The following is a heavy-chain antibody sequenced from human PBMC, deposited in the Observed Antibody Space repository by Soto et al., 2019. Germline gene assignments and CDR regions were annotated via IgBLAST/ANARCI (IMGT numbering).Heavy chain of an antibody. CDR3: ARDYGDYFDY. CDR2: LYYTGNT. D-gene: IGHD4-17*01. J-gene: IGHJ4*02. Sequence: QVQLQESGPGLVKPSQTLSLTCTVSGGSISSGGYYWTWIRHHPEKGLEWIGYLYYTGNTYYNPSLNSRVTMSVDTSKNQFSLKLSSVTAADTAVYYCARDYGDYFDYWGQGTLVTVSS. CDR1: GGSISSGGYY. V-gene: IGHV4-31*03.